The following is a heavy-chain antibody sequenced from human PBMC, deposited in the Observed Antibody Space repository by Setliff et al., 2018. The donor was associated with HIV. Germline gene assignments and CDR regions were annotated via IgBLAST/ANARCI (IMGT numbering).Heavy chain of an antibody. V-gene: IGHV1-2*06. Sequence: GASVKVSCKTSGYTFTGYYIHWVRQAPGQGLEWMGRINSNSGDTSSAQKFQGXXXXIRDTSITTAYMELSRLRSDDTAVYYXARGLXTPEWEPPDLWGQGTXXXVSS. CDR3: ARGLXTPEWEPPDL. D-gene: IGHD1-26*01. CDR1: GYTFTGYY. J-gene: IGHJ5*02. CDR2: INSNSGDT.